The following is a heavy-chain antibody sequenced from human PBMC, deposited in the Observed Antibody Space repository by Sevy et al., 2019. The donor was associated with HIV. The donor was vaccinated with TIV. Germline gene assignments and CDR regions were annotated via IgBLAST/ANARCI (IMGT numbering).Heavy chain of an antibody. D-gene: IGHD1-26*01. Sequence: GGSLRLSCVGSGFTFSTHSMNWVRQGPGKGLEWVSFISSSSRTTYYAESVQGRFTISRDNAKNSLYLQMDSLGAEDTALYYCAREGYTGSFFDFWGQRALVTVSS. CDR2: ISSSSRTT. CDR3: AREGYTGSFFDF. CDR1: GFTFSTHS. J-gene: IGHJ4*02. V-gene: IGHV3-48*04.